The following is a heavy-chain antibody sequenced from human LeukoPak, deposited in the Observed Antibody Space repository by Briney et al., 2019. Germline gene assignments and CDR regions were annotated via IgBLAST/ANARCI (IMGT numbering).Heavy chain of an antibody. Sequence: SETLSLTCTVSGGSISSYYWSWIRQPPGKGLEWIGYIYYSGSTNYNPSLKSRVTISVDTSKNQSSLKLSSVTAADTAVYHCARLNDFWSGYLCYFDYWGQGTLVTVSS. CDR2: IYYSGST. CDR1: GGSISSYY. V-gene: IGHV4-59*08. CDR3: ARLNDFWSGYLCYFDY. J-gene: IGHJ4*02. D-gene: IGHD3-3*01.